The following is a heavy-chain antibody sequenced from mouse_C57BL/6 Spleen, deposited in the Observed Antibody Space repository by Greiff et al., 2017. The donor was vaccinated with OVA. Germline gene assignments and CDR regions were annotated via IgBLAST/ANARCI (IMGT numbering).Heavy chain of an antibody. J-gene: IGHJ4*01. V-gene: IGHV5-17*01. D-gene: IGHD2-1*01. CDR1: GFTFSDYG. Sequence: EVQVVESGGGLVKPGGSLKLSCAASGFTFSDYGMHWVRQAPEKGLEWVAYISSGSSTIYYADTVKGRFTISRDNAKNTLFLQMTSLRSEDTAMYYCARGGNPYAMDYWGQGTSVTVSS. CDR2: ISSGSSTI. CDR3: ARGGNPYAMDY.